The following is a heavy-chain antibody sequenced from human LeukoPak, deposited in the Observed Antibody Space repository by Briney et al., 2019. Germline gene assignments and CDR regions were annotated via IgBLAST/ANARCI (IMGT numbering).Heavy chain of an antibody. V-gene: IGHV3-7*01. D-gene: IGHD6-19*01. J-gene: IGHJ4*02. Sequence: GGSLRLSCVASGFIFSDYGMSGVRQAPGKGLEWVANIKQDGSEKYYVDSVKGRFTISRDNAKNSLYLQMNSLRAEDTAVYYCAREGHSSGWYGADYWGQGTLVTVSS. CDR1: GFIFSDYG. CDR3: AREGHSSGWYGADY. CDR2: IKQDGSEK.